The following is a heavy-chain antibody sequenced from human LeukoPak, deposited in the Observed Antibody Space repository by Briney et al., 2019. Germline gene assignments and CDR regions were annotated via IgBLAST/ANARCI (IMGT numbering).Heavy chain of an antibody. CDR2: IRSKAYGGTA. CDR3: TIPYTTSS. CDR1: GFTFGDYA. V-gene: IGHV3-49*04. Sequence: PGGSLRLSCTASGFTFGDYAMSWVRQAPGKGLEWVGFIRSKAYGGTAEYAASVKGRFTISRDDSKSIAYLQMDSLKTEDTAMYYCTIPYTTSSGGQGTLVTVSS. D-gene: IGHD6-6*01. J-gene: IGHJ4*02.